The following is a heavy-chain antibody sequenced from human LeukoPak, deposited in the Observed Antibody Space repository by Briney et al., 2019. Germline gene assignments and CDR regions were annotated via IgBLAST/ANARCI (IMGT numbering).Heavy chain of an antibody. D-gene: IGHD5-18*01. V-gene: IGHV4-39*01. CDR2: IYYSGST. Sequence: SETLSLTCTVSGGSISSSSYYWGWIRQPPGKGLEWIGSIYYSGSTYYNPSLKSRVTISVDTSKNQFSLKLSSVTAAGTAVYYCARLPGYSYGQTFDYWGQGTLVTVSS. J-gene: IGHJ4*02. CDR1: GGSISSSSYY. CDR3: ARLPGYSYGQTFDY.